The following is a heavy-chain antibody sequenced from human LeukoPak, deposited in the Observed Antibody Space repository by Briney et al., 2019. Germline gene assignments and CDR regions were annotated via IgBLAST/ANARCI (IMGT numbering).Heavy chain of an antibody. D-gene: IGHD3-10*01. CDR1: GFTFDDYA. CDR2: ISWNSGSI. Sequence: GGSLRLSCAASGFTFDDYAMHWVRQAPGKGLEWVSGISWNSGSIGYADSVRGRFTISRDNARNSLYLNSLRAEDTALYYCAKDRLSGIRGALDRWGQGTLVTVSS. J-gene: IGHJ5*02. CDR3: AKDRLSGIRGALDR. V-gene: IGHV3-9*01.